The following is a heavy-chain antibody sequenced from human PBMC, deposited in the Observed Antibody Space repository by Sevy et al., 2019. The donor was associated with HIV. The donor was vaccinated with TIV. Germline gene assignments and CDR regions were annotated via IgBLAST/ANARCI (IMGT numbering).Heavy chain of an antibody. J-gene: IGHJ4*02. Sequence: GGSLRLSCVASGFNFNIYSMSWVRQAPGKGLEWVSTLSFGCGRINHADSVQGRFTMSRDDPKKTVYLEMNSLRAEDTAVYYCAREGCTRPHDHWGQGTLVTVSS. CDR3: AREGCTRPHDH. CDR2: LSFGCGRI. D-gene: IGHD2-8*01. V-gene: IGHV3-23*01. CDR1: GFNFNIYS.